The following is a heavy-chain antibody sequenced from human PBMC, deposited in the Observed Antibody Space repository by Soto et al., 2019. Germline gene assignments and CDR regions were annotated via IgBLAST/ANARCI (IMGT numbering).Heavy chain of an antibody. CDR1: GFTFSSYA. CDR2: ISCSGGST. Sequence: PWGSLRLSCAASGFTFSSYAMSWVRQAPGKGLEWVSSISCSGGSTYYADSVKGRFTISRDHSKNTLYLQMNSLRAEETAVYYCAKVGYGYDSSGYYMTPFYXWGQGTLVTASX. J-gene: IGHJ4*02. V-gene: IGHV3-23*01. CDR3: AKVGYGYDSSGYYMTPFYX. D-gene: IGHD3-22*01.